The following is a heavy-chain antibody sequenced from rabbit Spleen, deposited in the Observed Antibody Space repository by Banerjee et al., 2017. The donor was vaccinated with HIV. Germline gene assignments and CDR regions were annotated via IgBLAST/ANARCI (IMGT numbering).Heavy chain of an antibody. D-gene: IGHD8-1*01. V-gene: IGHV1S7*01. CDR2: ISPVGIT. J-gene: IGHJ4*01. CDR3: ARTGSSWSLNL. Sequence: QLEESAGGLVQPGGSLKLSCKASGFTLSSYYMNWVRQAPGKGLEYIGWISPVGITYYASWVNGRFTISSDNAQNTVGLQLNSLTAADTATYFCARTGSSWSLNLWGPGTLVTVS. CDR1: GFTLSSYY.